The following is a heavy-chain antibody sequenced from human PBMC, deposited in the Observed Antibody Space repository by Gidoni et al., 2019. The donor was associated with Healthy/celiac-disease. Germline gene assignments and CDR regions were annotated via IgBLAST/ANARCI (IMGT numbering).Heavy chain of an antibody. CDR3: AKDDYYEARGYFQH. Sequence: EWVSAISGSGGSTYYADSVKGRFTISRDNSKNTLYLQMNSLRAEDTAVYYCAKDDYYEARGYFQHWGQGTLVTVSS. J-gene: IGHJ1*01. V-gene: IGHV3-23*01. D-gene: IGHD3-22*01. CDR2: ISGSGGST.